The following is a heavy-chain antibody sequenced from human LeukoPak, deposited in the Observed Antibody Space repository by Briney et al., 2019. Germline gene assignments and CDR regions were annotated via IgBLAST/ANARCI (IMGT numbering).Heavy chain of an antibody. CDR1: GFTFSSYA. Sequence: GGSLRLSCAASGFTFSSYAMHWVRQAPGKGLEWVAVISYDGSNKYYADSVKGRFTISRDNSKNTLYLQMNSLRAEDTAVYYCAMLRYFDYWGQGTLVTVSS. V-gene: IGHV3-30*04. CDR2: ISYDGSNK. CDR3: AMLRYFDY. J-gene: IGHJ4*02. D-gene: IGHD5-12*01.